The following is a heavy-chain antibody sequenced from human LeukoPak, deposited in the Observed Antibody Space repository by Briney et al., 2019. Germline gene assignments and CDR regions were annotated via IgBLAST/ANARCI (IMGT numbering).Heavy chain of an antibody. D-gene: IGHD2-8*01. Sequence: SETLSLTCTVSRASIRTSYCSWIRQPPGKGLEWIEYIYYSGSTNYNPSLKSRVTISVDTSRNQFSLKLSSVTAADTAVYYCARAPNPDFFDDWGQGTLVTVSS. CDR1: RASIRTSY. CDR3: ARAPNPDFFDD. V-gene: IGHV4-59*01. CDR2: IYYSGST. J-gene: IGHJ4*02.